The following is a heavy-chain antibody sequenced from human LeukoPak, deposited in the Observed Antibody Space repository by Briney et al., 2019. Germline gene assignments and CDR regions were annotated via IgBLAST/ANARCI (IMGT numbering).Heavy chain of an antibody. J-gene: IGHJ4*02. Sequence: PGGSLRLSCAASRFTFHNYAMTWVRQAPGKGLEWVSAISGSGGSTNYADSVKGRFTISRDNSKNTLHLQMNSLRAEDTAVYYCAKGYGSDYYYFDYWGQGTLVTVSS. D-gene: IGHD4-17*01. CDR1: RFTFHNYA. V-gene: IGHV3-23*01. CDR3: AKGYGSDYYYFDY. CDR2: ISGSGGST.